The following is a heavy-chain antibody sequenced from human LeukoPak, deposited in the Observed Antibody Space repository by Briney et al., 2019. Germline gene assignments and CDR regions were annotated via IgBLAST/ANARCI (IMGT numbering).Heavy chain of an antibody. D-gene: IGHD1-14*01. CDR2: ISFDGTNK. J-gene: IGHJ5*02. Sequence: QPGGSLRLSCAASGLTFSNYAMHWVRQAPGKGLEWVAVISFDGTNKYYANSVQGRFTISRDNSKNTLYLQMNSLRAEDTAVYYCARDRKETNWFDPWGQGTLVTVSS. CDR1: GLTFSNYA. V-gene: IGHV3-30-3*01. CDR3: ARDRKETNWFDP.